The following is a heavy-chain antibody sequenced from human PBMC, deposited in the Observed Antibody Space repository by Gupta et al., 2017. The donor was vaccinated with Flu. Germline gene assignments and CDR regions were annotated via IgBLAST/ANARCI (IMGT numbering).Heavy chain of an antibody. Sequence: EVQLLESGGGLVQPGGSLRLSCAASGFTFSSYAMSWVRQAPGKGLEWVSAISGSGGSTYYADSVKGRFTISRDNSKNTLYLQMNSLRAEDTAVYYCAKDRRSGGSPGRDYFDYWGQGTLVTVSS. CDR2: ISGSGGST. CDR1: GFTFSSYA. V-gene: IGHV3-23*01. J-gene: IGHJ4*02. D-gene: IGHD2-15*01. CDR3: AKDRRSGGSPGRDYFDY.